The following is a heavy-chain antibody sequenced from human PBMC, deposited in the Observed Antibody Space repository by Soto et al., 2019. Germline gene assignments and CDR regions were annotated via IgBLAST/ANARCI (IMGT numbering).Heavy chain of an antibody. D-gene: IGHD6-6*01. J-gene: IGHJ4*02. CDR2: MNPNSGNT. CDR1: GYTFAKNV. Sequence: ASVKVSCKPSGYTFAKNVMSWVRQATGQGLEWMGWMNPNSGNTGYAQKFQGRVTMTRNTSISTAYMELSSLRSEDTAVYYCARGTKNTAARPRLYYFDYWGQGTPVTVSS. CDR3: ARGTKNTAARPRLYYFDY. V-gene: IGHV1-8*01.